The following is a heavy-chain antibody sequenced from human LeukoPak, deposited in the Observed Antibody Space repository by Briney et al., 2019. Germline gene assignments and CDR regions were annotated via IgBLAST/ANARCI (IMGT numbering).Heavy chain of an antibody. D-gene: IGHD3-16*02. CDR2: MNPNSGNT. CDR3: ARTITFGGVIRYAYYMDV. V-gene: IGHV1-8*01. CDR1: GYTFTSYD. Sequence: GASVKVSCKASGYTFTSYDINWVRQATGQGLEWMGWMNPNSGNTGYAQKFQGRVTMTRNPSISTAYMELSSLRSEDTAVYYCARTITFGGVIRYAYYMDVWGKGPTVTISS. J-gene: IGHJ6*03.